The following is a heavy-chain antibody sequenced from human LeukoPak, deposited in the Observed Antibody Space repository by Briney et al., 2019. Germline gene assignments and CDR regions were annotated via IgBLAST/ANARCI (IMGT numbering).Heavy chain of an antibody. Sequence: GRSLRLSCAASGFTFSSYAMHWVRQAPGKGLEWVAVISYDGSNKYYADSVKGRFTISRDNAKNSVYLQMNSLRAEDTAVYYCAGDGDYGSGEDYWGQGTLVTVSS. J-gene: IGHJ4*02. CDR3: AGDGDYGSGEDY. CDR2: ISYDGSNK. V-gene: IGHV3-30-3*01. D-gene: IGHD3-10*01. CDR1: GFTFSSYA.